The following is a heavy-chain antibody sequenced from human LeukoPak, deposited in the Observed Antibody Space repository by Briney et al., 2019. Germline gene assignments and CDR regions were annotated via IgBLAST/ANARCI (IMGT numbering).Heavy chain of an antibody. Sequence: SETLSLTCIVSGYSISSGYFWGWIRQPPGKGLEWIGRIYHSGSTYYFPSLKSRVTISVDTSKNQFSLRLSSVTAADTAVYYCAREGHYYGSGSYDSWGQGTLVTVSS. D-gene: IGHD3-10*01. CDR3: AREGHYYGSGSYDS. V-gene: IGHV4-38-2*02. CDR1: GYSISSGYF. J-gene: IGHJ4*02. CDR2: IYHSGST.